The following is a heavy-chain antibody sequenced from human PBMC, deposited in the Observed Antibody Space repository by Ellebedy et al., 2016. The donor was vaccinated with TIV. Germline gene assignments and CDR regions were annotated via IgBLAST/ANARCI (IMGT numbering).Heavy chain of an antibody. Sequence: GGSLRLXCAASGFTVSSYGMHWVRQAPGKGLEWVAIIWYDGSNKYYADSVKGRFTISRDNSKNTLYLQMNSLRAEDTAVYYCARAGYYYYDGSGYRDYYMDVWGKGTTVTVSS. CDR3: ARAGYYYYDGSGYRDYYMDV. J-gene: IGHJ6*03. CDR2: IWYDGSNK. D-gene: IGHD3-22*01. CDR1: GFTVSSYG. V-gene: IGHV3-33*08.